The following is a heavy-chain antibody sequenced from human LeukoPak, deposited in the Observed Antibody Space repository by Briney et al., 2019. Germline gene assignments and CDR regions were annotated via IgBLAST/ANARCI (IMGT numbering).Heavy chain of an antibody. Sequence: ASETLSLTCTVSGGSISSYYWSWLRQPPGKGLEWIGYIYYSGSTNYNPSLKSRVTISVDTSKNQFSLKLSSVTAADTAVYYCARHDYYDSIGGYFDYWGQGTLVTVSS. CDR2: IYYSGST. V-gene: IGHV4-59*08. J-gene: IGHJ4*02. CDR3: ARHDYYDSIGGYFDY. CDR1: GGSISSYY. D-gene: IGHD3-22*01.